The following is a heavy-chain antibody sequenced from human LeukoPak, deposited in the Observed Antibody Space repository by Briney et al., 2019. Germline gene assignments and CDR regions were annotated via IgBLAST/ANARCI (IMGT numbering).Heavy chain of an antibody. CDR3: AKDKAVAAAGYFDY. CDR1: GFTFDDYA. D-gene: IGHD6-13*01. J-gene: IGHJ4*02. CDR2: ISWNSGSI. Sequence: PGRSLRLSCAASGFTFDDYAMHWVRQAPGKGLEWVSGISWNSGSIGYADSVKGRFTISRDNAKNSLYLQMNSLRAEDTALYYCAKDKAVAAAGYFDYWGQGTLVTVSS. V-gene: IGHV3-9*01.